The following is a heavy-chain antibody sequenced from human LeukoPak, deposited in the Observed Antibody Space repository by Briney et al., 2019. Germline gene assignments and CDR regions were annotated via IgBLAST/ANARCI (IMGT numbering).Heavy chain of an antibody. CDR1: GGSFSGYY. CDR2: INHSGST. V-gene: IGHV4-34*01. J-gene: IGHJ4*02. D-gene: IGHD5-18*01. CDR3: ARNGYSYGFDY. Sequence: SETLSLTCAVYGGSFSGYYWSWIRQPPGKGLEWIGEINHSGSTNYNPSLKSRVTISVDTSKNQFSLKLSSVTAADTAVYYCARNGYSYGFDYWGQGTLVTVSS.